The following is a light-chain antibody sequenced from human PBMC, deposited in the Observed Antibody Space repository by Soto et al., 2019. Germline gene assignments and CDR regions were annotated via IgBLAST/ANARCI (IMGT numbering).Light chain of an antibody. V-gene: IGKV1-5*03. CDR3: QQYNRYPIT. CDR2: KAS. CDR1: QSISTY. J-gene: IGKJ5*01. Sequence: DIQMTQSPPSLSASVGDGVTLTCRASQSISTYLNWYQQKPGKAPKLLIYKASSLESGVPSRFSGSGSGTEFTLTISSLQPDDFATYYCQQYNRYPITFGQGTRLEIK.